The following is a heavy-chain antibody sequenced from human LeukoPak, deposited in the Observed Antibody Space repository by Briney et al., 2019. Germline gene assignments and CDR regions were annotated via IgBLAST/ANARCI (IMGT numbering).Heavy chain of an antibody. J-gene: IGHJ6*03. V-gene: IGHV3-66*02. CDR1: GFTVSSNY. CDR3: ARVTFYHYYMDV. CDR2: MYSGGST. Sequence: GGSLRLSCAASGFTVSSNYMSWVRQAPGKGLEWVSVMYSGGSTYYADSVKGRFTISRDNSKNTLYLQTNSLRAEDTAVYYCARVTFYHYYMDVWGKGTTVTVSS.